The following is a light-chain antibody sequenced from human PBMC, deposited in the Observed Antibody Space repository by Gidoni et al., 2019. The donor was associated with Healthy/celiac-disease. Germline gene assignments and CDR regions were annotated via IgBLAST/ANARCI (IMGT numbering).Light chain of an antibody. V-gene: IGKV3-20*01. CDR2: GAS. CDR3: QQYGSPYT. J-gene: IGKJ2*01. Sequence: EIVLTQSPGTLSLSPGERATLSCRASQSVSSSYLAWYQQKPGQAPRLLIYGASSRATGIPDRFSGSGSGTDFTLTISRLEPEDFAVYYCQQYGSPYTFXQXTKLXIK. CDR1: QSVSSSY.